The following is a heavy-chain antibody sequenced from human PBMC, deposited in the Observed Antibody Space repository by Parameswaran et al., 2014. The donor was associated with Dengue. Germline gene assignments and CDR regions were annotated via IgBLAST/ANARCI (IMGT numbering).Heavy chain of an antibody. J-gene: IGHJ4*02. V-gene: IGHV3-15*01. Sequence: VRQAPGKGLEWVGRIKSKTDGGTTDYAAPVKGRFTISRDDSKNTLYLQMNSLKTEDTAVYYCTTDPSPRPLDYWGQGTLVTVSS. CDR3: TTDPSPRPLDY. CDR2: IKSKTDGGTT.